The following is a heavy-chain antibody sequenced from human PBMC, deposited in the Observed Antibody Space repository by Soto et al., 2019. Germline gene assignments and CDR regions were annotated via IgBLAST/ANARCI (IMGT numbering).Heavy chain of an antibody. V-gene: IGHV4-4*07. CDR1: GGSISSYY. D-gene: IGHD2-15*01. J-gene: IGHJ5*02. Sequence: SETLSLTCTVSGGSISSYYWSWIRQPAGKGLEWIGRIYTSGSTNYNPSLKSRVTMSVDTSKNQFSLKLSSVTAADTAVYYCARETLAKGYCSGGSCYSSNWLDPWGQGTLVTVSS. CDR2: IYTSGST. CDR3: ARETLAKGYCSGGSCYSSNWLDP.